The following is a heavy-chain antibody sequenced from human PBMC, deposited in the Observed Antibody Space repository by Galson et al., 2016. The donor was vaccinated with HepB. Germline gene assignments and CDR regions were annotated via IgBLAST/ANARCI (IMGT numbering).Heavy chain of an antibody. Sequence: SVKVSCKASGFTFSNSAVQWVRQARGQRLEWIGWIVVGSGNTNYAQRFQERVTITRDMSTSTAYMELSSLRSDDTAVYYCAADSGRDFGMVINYYHCGMDVWGQGTTVTVSS. CDR2: IVVGSGNT. J-gene: IGHJ6*02. D-gene: IGHD3-3*01. CDR1: GFTFSNSA. V-gene: IGHV1-58*01. CDR3: AADSGRDFGMVINYYHCGMDV.